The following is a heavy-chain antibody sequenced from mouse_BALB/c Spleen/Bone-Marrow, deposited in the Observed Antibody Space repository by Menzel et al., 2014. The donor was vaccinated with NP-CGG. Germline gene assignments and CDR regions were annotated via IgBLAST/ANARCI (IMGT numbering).Heavy chain of an antibody. CDR3: ARGLQYYAMDY. J-gene: IGHJ4*01. CDR2: IWAGGST. Sequence: VKLVESGPGLVAPSQSLSITCTVSGFSLTSYGVHWVRQPPGKGLEWLGVIWAGGSTNYNSALMSRLSISKDNSKSQVFLKMNSLQTHDTAMYYCARGLQYYAMDYWGQGTSVTVSS. CDR1: GFSLTSYG. D-gene: IGHD2-4*01. V-gene: IGHV2-9*02.